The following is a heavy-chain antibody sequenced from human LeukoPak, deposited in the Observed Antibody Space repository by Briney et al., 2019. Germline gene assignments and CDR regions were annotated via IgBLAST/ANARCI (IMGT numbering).Heavy chain of an antibody. D-gene: IGHD5-12*01. CDR1: GYTFTVYN. Sequence: ASVKVSCKVSGYTFTVYNIHWVRQAPGQGLEWMGRINPSGGSTIYAQKFQGRVTMTSDTSTTTVYMEMNSLRPEDTAVYSCARRYSGYDFGYWGQGTLVTVSS. CDR2: INPSGGST. J-gene: IGHJ4*02. CDR3: ARRYSGYDFGY. V-gene: IGHV1-46*01.